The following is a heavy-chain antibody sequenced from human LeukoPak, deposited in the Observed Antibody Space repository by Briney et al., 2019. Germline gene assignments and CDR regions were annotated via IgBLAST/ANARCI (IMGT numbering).Heavy chain of an antibody. CDR1: GYTFTSYG. Sequence: ASVKVSRKASGYTFTSYGISWVRQAPGQGLEWMGWISAYNGNTNYAQKLQGRVTMTTDTSTSTAYMELRSLRSDDTAVYYCASGRLVGATTDFDYWGQGTLVTVSS. D-gene: IGHD1-26*01. CDR2: ISAYNGNT. V-gene: IGHV1-18*01. J-gene: IGHJ4*02. CDR3: ASGRLVGATTDFDY.